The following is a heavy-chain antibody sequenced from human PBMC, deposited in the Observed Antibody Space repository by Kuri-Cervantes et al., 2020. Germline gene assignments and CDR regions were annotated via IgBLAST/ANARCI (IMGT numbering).Heavy chain of an antibody. CDR2: MNPNSGNT. J-gene: IGHJ3*02. CDR1: GYTFTSYD. Sequence: ASVKVSCKASGYTFTSYDINWVRQATGQGLEWMGWMNPNSGNTGYAQKFQGRVTMTRNTSTSTVYMELSSLRSEDTAVYYCARRALTGGDAFDIWGQGTMVTVSS. CDR3: ARRALTGGDAFDI. D-gene: IGHD3-10*01. V-gene: IGHV1-8*01.